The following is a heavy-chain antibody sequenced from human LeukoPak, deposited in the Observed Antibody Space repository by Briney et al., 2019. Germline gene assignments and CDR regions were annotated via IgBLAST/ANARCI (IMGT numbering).Heavy chain of an antibody. Sequence: PGGSLRLSCAASGFTFSDYYMSWIRRAPGKGLEWGSYITSSGTTIYYADSVKGRFIISRDNAKNSLYLQMNSLRAEDTAVYYCARGYSGYDKYFDYWGQGTLVTVSS. CDR2: ITSSGTTI. D-gene: IGHD5-12*01. CDR1: GFTFSDYY. V-gene: IGHV3-11*01. CDR3: ARGYSGYDKYFDY. J-gene: IGHJ4*02.